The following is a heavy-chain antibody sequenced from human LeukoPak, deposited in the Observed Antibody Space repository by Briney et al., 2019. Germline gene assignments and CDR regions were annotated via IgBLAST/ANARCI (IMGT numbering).Heavy chain of an antibody. J-gene: IGHJ4*02. D-gene: IGHD3-10*01. Sequence: EASVKVSCKASGYTFTSYAMNWVRQALGQGLEWMGWINTNTGNPTYAQGFTGRFVFSLDTSVSTAYLQISSLKAEDTAVYYCARSRLGYYGPGSHSKRGIDYWGQGTLVTVSS. CDR2: INTNTGNP. CDR1: GYTFTSYA. V-gene: IGHV7-4-1*02. CDR3: ARSRLGYYGPGSHSKRGIDY.